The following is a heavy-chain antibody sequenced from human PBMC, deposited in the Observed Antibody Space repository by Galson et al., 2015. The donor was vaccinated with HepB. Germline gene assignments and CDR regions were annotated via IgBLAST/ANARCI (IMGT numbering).Heavy chain of an antibody. V-gene: IGHV3-21*01. CDR3: AHIYYDSSGYPKPDFDY. CDR2: ISSSSSYI. CDR1: GFTFSSYS. Sequence: SLRLSCAASGFTFSSYSMNWVRQAPGKGLEWVSSISSSSSYIYYADSVKGRFTISRDNAKNSLYLQMNSLRAEDTAVYYCAHIYYDSSGYPKPDFDYWGQGTLFTVSS. J-gene: IGHJ4*02. D-gene: IGHD3-22*01.